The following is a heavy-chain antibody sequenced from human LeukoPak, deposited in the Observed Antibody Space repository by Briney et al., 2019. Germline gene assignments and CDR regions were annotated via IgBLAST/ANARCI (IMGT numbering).Heavy chain of an antibody. V-gene: IGHV3-21*01. Sequence: GGSLRLSCVGSGFTFSSYFMNWVRQAPGKGLEWVSSISSSSLYIYYADSVRGRFTISRDNARNSLYLQMNSLRAEDTAVYYCASGYSGYQSDYWGQGTLVTVSS. CDR3: ASGYSGYQSDY. CDR2: ISSSSLYI. D-gene: IGHD5-12*01. J-gene: IGHJ4*02. CDR1: GFTFSSYF.